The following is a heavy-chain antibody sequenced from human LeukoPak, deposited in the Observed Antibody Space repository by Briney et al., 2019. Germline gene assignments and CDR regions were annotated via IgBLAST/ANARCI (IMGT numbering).Heavy chain of an antibody. CDR1: GGTFSSYA. CDR3: ARAAPNEYYYDSSGYYWFDY. V-gene: IGHV1-69*13. CDR2: IIPIFGTA. D-gene: IGHD3-22*01. J-gene: IGHJ4*02. Sequence: SVKVSCKASGGTFSSYAISWVRQAPGQGLEWMGGIIPIFGTANYAQKFQGRVTITADESTSTAYMELSSLRSEDTAVYYCARAAPNEYYYDSSGYYWFDYWGQGTLVTVSS.